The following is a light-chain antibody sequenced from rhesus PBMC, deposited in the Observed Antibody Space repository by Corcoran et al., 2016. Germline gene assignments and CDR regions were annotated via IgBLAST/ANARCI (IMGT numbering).Light chain of an antibody. CDR3: QQYNSAPYS. Sequence: DIQMTQSPSSLSASVGDRVTITCRASQGISSWLAWYQQKPGKAPKLLIYKASSLQSGVPSRFIGSGAWTDFSLTINSLQPEDFATYYCQQYNSAPYSFGQGTKVEIK. J-gene: IGKJ2*01. CDR1: QGISSW. V-gene: IGKV1-21*01. CDR2: KAS.